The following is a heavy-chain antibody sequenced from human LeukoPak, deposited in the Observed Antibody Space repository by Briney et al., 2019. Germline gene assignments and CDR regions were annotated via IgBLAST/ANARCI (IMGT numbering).Heavy chain of an antibody. Sequence: ASVKVSCKASGYTFTGYYIHWVRQAPGQGLEWMAWINPNSGATNYAQKFQGRVTMTGDTSISTAYMELSRLTSDDTAVYFCARGRFGEWDNWFDPWGQGTLVTVSS. CDR1: GYTFTGYY. J-gene: IGHJ5*02. CDR3: ARGRFGEWDNWFDP. V-gene: IGHV1-2*02. CDR2: INPNSGAT. D-gene: IGHD3-10*01.